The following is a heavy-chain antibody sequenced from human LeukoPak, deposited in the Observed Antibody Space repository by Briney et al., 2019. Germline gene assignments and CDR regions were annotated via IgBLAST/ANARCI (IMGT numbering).Heavy chain of an antibody. J-gene: IGHJ3*02. D-gene: IGHD1-1*01. Sequence: SETLSLTCTVSGGSISSYYWSWIRQPPGKGLEWIGYIYYSGSTNYNPSLKSRVTMSVDTSKNQFSLKLSSVTAADTAVYYCARDLPWNDGDAFDIWGQGTMVTVSS. CDR1: GGSISSYY. V-gene: IGHV4-59*12. CDR2: IYYSGST. CDR3: ARDLPWNDGDAFDI.